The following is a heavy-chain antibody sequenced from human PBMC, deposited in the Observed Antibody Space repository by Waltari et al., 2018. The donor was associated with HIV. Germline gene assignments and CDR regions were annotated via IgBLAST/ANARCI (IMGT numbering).Heavy chain of an antibody. V-gene: IGHV3-30-3*01. CDR1: GFIFGDYA. Sequence: QEQLVESGGGVAQPGWSLRLSCSASGFIFGDYAMHWVRQAPGTGLEWVGLISFDGNNAYYADSVKGRFTISRDNSKNTMSLQMNSLRSDDTALYYCARTIFGVMITSDFFYGMDVWGQGTTVTVS. J-gene: IGHJ6*02. CDR3: ARTIFGVMITSDFFYGMDV. CDR2: ISFDGNNA. D-gene: IGHD3-3*01.